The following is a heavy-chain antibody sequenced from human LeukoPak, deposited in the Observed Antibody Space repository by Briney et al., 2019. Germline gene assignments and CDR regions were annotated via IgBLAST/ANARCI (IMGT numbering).Heavy chain of an antibody. V-gene: IGHV4-34*01. CDR2: INHSGST. CDR3: ARTGAYCSSTSCYMGDFDY. CDR1: GGSFSGYY. Sequence: PSETLSLTCAVYGGSFSGYYWSWIRQPPGKGLEWIGEINHSGSTNYNPSLKSRVTISVDMSKNQFSLKLSSVTAADTAVYYCARTGAYCSSTSCYMGDFDYWGQGTLVTVSS. D-gene: IGHD2-2*02. J-gene: IGHJ4*02.